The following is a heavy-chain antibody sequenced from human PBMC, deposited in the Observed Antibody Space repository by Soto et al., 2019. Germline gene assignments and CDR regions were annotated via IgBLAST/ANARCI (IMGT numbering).Heavy chain of an antibody. D-gene: IGHD3-3*01. CDR2: FDPEDGET. V-gene: IGHV1-24*01. CDR3: ARYGLRFLEWSRPDAFDI. CDR1: GYTLTELS. J-gene: IGHJ3*02. Sequence: ASVKVSCKVSGYTLTELSMHWVRQAPGKGLEWMGGFDPEDGETIYAQKFQGRVTMTEDTSTDTAYMELRSLRSDDTAVYYCARYGLRFLEWSRPDAFDIWGQGTMVTVSS.